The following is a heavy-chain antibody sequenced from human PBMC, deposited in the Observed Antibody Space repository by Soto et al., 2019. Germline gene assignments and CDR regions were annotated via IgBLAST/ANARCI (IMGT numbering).Heavy chain of an antibody. D-gene: IGHD6-19*01. CDR1: GGSISGSY. J-gene: IGHJ4*02. CDR2: VYYTGST. V-gene: IGHV4-59*01. CDR3: ARSVAVPGAHIDY. Sequence: SETLSLTCSVSGGSISGSYWSWIRQSPGKGLEWLGYVYYTGSTNYGPSLRSRVSISVDTSKNEFSLRLSSVTAADTAVYFCARSVAVPGAHIDYWGQGTQVTVSS.